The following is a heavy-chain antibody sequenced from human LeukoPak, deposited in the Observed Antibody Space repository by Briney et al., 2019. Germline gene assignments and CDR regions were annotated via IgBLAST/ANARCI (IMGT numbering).Heavy chain of an antibody. Sequence: GGSLRLSCAASGFTFSSYEMNWVRQAPGKGLEWVSYISSSGSTIYYADSVKGRFTISRVNAKNSLYLQMNSLRAEDTAVYYCAIYDILTGYHYWGQGTLVTVSS. V-gene: IGHV3-48*03. D-gene: IGHD3-9*01. CDR3: AIYDILTGYHY. CDR2: ISSSGSTI. CDR1: GFTFSSYE. J-gene: IGHJ4*02.